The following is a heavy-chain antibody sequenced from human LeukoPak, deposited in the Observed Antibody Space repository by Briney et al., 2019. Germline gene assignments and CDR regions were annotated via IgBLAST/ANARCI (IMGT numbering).Heavy chain of an antibody. CDR1: GFTFSTYS. Sequence: GGSLRLSCTASGFTFSTYSMNWVRQAPGKGLEWVSYISSSGSTIYYADSVRGRFTISRDNAKNSLYLQMNSLRDEDTAVYYCARDLDGFRTSSDYWGQGTLVTVSS. V-gene: IGHV3-48*02. J-gene: IGHJ4*02. CDR3: ARDLDGFRTSSDY. D-gene: IGHD5-24*01. CDR2: ISSSGSTI.